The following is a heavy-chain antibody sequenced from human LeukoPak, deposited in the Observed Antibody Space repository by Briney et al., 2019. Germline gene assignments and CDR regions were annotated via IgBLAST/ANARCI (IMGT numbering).Heavy chain of an antibody. CDR1: GFTFSDYY. V-gene: IGHV3-11*01. CDR2: ISSSGSTI. Sequence: GGFLRLSCAASGFTFSDYYMSWIRQAPGKGLEWVSYISSSGSTIYYADSVKGRFTISRDNAKNSLYLQMNSLRAEDTAVYYCARVEAAASYGMDVWGQGTTVTVSS. CDR3: ARVEAAASYGMDV. D-gene: IGHD2-2*01. J-gene: IGHJ6*02.